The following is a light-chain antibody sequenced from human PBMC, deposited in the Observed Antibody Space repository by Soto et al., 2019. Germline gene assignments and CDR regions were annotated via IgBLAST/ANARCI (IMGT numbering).Light chain of an antibody. CDR2: GNS. CDR3: QSYDSSLSGSYV. V-gene: IGLV1-40*01. CDR1: SSNIGAGYD. J-gene: IGLJ1*01. Sequence: QSVLTQPPSVSGAPGQRVTISCTGSSSNIGAGYDVHWYQQLPGTAPKLLIYGNSNRPSGVPDRFSGSKSGTSASLAITGLQAEDEADYCSQSYDSSLSGSYVFGTGTKLTVL.